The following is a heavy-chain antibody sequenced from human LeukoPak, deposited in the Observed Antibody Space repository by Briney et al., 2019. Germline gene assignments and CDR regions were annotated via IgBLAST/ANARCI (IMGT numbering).Heavy chain of an antibody. V-gene: IGHV3-21*01. J-gene: IGHJ4*02. CDR2: ISSSNNYI. CDR1: GFTLSNYN. CDR3: ARRSPNYYFDY. Sequence: GGSLRLSCAASGFTLSNYNMNWVRQAPGKGLEWVSSISSSNNYIYYADSVKGRFTISRDNAKNSLYLQMNSLRAEDTAVYYCARRSPNYYFDYWGQGTPVTVSS.